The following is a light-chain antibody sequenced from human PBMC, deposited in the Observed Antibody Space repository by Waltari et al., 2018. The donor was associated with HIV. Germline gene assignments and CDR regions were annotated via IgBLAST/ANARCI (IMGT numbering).Light chain of an antibody. CDR3: QSYDSSLSGSGV. Sequence: QSVLTQPPSVSGAPGQRVTISCTGSSSNIGAGYDVHWYQQLPGTAPKLLIYGNSNRPSGVPDRFSGSKAGTSASLAITGLQAEDDADYYCQSYDSSLSGSGVFGGGTKLTVL. CDR1: SSNIGAGYD. CDR2: GNS. J-gene: IGLJ3*02. V-gene: IGLV1-40*01.